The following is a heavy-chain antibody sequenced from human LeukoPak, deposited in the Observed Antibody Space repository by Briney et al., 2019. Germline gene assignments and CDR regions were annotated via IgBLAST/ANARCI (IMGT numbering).Heavy chain of an antibody. J-gene: IGHJ4*02. CDR1: GFTFRSYW. V-gene: IGHV3-74*01. Sequence: GGALRLSWAASGFTFRSYWRDWVRQAPGKGLVWVSRINSDGSSTSYADSVKGRFTISRDNSKNTLYLQMNSLRAEDTAVYYCASLTEENYWGQGTLVTVSS. D-gene: IGHD1-20*01. CDR2: INSDGSST. CDR3: ASLTEENY.